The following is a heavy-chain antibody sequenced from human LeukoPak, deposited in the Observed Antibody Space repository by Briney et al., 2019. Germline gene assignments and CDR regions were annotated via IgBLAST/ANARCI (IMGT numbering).Heavy chain of an antibody. CDR1: GGTFSSYA. J-gene: IGHJ5*02. CDR2: IIPILGIA. CDR3: ASIYGEGVDP. Sequence: ASVKVSCKASGGTFSSYAISWVQQAPGQGLEWMGRIIPILGIANYAQKFQGRVTITADKSTSTAYMELSSLRPEDTAVYYCASIYGEGVDPWGQGTLVTVSS. D-gene: IGHD2/OR15-2a*01. V-gene: IGHV1-69*04.